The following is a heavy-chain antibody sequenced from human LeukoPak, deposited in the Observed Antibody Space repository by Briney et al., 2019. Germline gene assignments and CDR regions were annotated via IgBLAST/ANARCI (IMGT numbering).Heavy chain of an antibody. CDR1: GFTFSSYA. J-gene: IGHJ5*01. CDR3: ARDGTTTRYNWFDS. D-gene: IGHD1-7*01. Sequence: QPGGSLRLSCAASGFTFSSYAMSWVRLAPGKGLEWVSGIIRHGDTTYYADSVKGRFTISRDSSENTLILQMNTLRAEDTAICYCARDGTTTRYNWFDSWGQGTLVTVSS. CDR2: IIRHGDTT. V-gene: IGHV3-23*01.